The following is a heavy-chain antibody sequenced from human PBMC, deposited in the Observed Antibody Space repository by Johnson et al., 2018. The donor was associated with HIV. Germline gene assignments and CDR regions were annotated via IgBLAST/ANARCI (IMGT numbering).Heavy chain of an antibody. CDR3: ARSIVVVTYHDAFDI. CDR1: GSNFDDYG. V-gene: IGHV3-20*04. Sequence: VQLVESGGGVVRPGGSLRLSCAASGSNFDDYGMSWVRQVPGKGLAWVSGINWNGGRTGYTDSVKGRFTISRDNAKNSLYLQINSLRGEDSALYYCARSIVVVTYHDAFDIWGQGTMVTVSS. D-gene: IGHD3-22*01. CDR2: INWNGGRT. J-gene: IGHJ3*02.